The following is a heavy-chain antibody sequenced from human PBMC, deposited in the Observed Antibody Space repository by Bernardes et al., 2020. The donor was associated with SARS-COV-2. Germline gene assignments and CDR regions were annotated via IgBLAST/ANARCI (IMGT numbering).Heavy chain of an antibody. Sequence: ASVKVSCKASGYTFTGYYMHWVRQTPGQGLQWMGWINPNSGGTKYAQKFQGRVTMTRDTSISTAYMELSRLTSDDTAVYYCAREGAVAGTGDYYYGMDVWGQGTTVTVSS. V-gene: IGHV1-2*02. J-gene: IGHJ6*02. D-gene: IGHD6-19*01. CDR3: AREGAVAGTGDYYYGMDV. CDR2: INPNSGGT. CDR1: GYTFTGYY.